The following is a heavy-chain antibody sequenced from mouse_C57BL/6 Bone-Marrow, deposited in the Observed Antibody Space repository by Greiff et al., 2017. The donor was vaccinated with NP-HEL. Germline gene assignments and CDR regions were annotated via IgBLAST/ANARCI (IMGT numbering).Heavy chain of an antibody. CDR2: ISGGGGNT. CDR3: ARSGYYGSASY. V-gene: IGHV5-9*01. Sequence: EVKLMESGGGLVKPGGSLKLSCAASGFTFSSYTMSWVRQTPGKRLEWVATISGGGGNTYYPDSVKGRFTISRDNAKNTLYLQMSSLRSEDTALYYCARSGYYGSASYWGQGTLVTVSA. CDR1: GFTFSSYT. J-gene: IGHJ3*01. D-gene: IGHD1-1*01.